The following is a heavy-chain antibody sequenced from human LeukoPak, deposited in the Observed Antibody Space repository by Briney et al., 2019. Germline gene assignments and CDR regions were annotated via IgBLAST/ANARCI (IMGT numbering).Heavy chain of an antibody. J-gene: IGHJ4*02. Sequence: SETLSLTCTVSSGSISGHYWSWIRQPPGEGLEWIGNIYYSGSTNYNPSLESRVTISVDTSKNQFSLKLSSVTAADTAVYYCARSGYCSSTSCYTRVRYFDYWGQGTLVTVSS. CDR3: ARSGYCSSTSCYTRVRYFDY. CDR2: IYYSGST. CDR1: SGSISGHY. V-gene: IGHV4-59*11. D-gene: IGHD2-2*02.